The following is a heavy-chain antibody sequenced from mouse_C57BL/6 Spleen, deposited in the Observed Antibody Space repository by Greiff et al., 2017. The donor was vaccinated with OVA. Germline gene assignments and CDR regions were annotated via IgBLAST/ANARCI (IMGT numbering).Heavy chain of an antibody. Sequence: DVKLQESGPGLVKPSQSLSLTCSVTGYSITSGYYWNWIRQFPGNKLEWMGYISYDGSNNYNPSLKNRISITRDTSKNQFFLKLNSVTTEDTATYYCAREDSNYDYYAMDYWGQGTSVTVSS. CDR2: ISYDGSN. D-gene: IGHD2-5*01. CDR3: AREDSNYDYYAMDY. J-gene: IGHJ4*01. CDR1: GYSITSGYY. V-gene: IGHV3-6*01.